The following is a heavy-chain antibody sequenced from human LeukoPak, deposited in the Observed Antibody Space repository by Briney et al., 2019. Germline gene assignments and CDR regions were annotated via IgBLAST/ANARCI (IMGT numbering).Heavy chain of an antibody. V-gene: IGHV3-30*18. J-gene: IGHJ6*03. CDR1: GFTFSSFA. D-gene: IGHD3-10*01. CDR2: ISYDGSNK. CDR3: AKSGVVWFGEFSPKRCYYMDV. Sequence: GGSLRLSCAASGFTFSSFAMHWVRQAPGKGLEWVAVISYDGSNKYYADSVKGRFTISRDNSKNTLYLQMNSLRAEDTAVYYCAKSGVVWFGEFSPKRCYYMDVWGKGTTVTVSS.